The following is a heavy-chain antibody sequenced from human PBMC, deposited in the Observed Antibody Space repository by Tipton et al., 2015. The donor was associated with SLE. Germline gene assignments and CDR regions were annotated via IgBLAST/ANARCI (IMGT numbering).Heavy chain of an antibody. Sequence: SLRLSCAASGFTFSSYAMHWVRQAPGKGLEYVSAISSNGGSTYYANSVKGRFTISRDNSKNTLYLQMGSLRAEDMAVYYCARGTYCGGDCYSYYFDYWGQGTLVTVSS. V-gene: IGHV3-64*01. CDR1: GFTFSSYA. J-gene: IGHJ4*02. CDR2: ISSNGGST. CDR3: ARGTYCGGDCYSYYFDY. D-gene: IGHD2-21*01.